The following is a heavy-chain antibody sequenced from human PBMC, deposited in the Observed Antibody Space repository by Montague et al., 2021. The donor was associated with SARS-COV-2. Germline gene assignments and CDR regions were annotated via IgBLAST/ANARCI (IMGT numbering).Heavy chain of an antibody. J-gene: IGHJ4*02. CDR2: IYYSGST. CDR3: ARDDFRWEFDC. CDR1: GGSISSYY. D-gene: IGHD1-26*01. Sequence: SETLSLTCTVSGGSISSYYWSWLRQPPGKGLEWIGYIYYSGSTNYNPSLKSRVTISVDTSKNQFSLKLSSVTAADTAVYYCARDDFRWEFDCWGQGTLVTVSS. V-gene: IGHV4-59*01.